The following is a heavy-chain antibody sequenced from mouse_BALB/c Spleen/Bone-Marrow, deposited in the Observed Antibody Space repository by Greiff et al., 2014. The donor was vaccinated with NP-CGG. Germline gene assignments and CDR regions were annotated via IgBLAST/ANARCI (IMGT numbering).Heavy chain of an antibody. Sequence: VQLQQSGAELAKPGASVKMSCKASGYTFASYWMHWVKQRPGQGLEWIGYINPSTGYTEYNQKFKDKATLTADKSSSTAYMQLSSLTSEDSAVYYCAREGYYGSPFAYWGQGTLVTVSA. V-gene: IGHV1-7*01. CDR1: GYTFASYW. CDR2: INPSTGYT. J-gene: IGHJ3*01. CDR3: AREGYYGSPFAY. D-gene: IGHD1-1*01.